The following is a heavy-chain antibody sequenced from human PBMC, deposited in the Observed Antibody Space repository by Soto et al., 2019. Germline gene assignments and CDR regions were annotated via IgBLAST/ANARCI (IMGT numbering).Heavy chain of an antibody. Sequence: GGSLRLSCAASGFTFSSYGMHWVHQAPGKGLEWVAVISYDGSNKYYADSVKGRFTISRDNSKNTLYLQMNSLRAEDTAVYYCAKDRRGIAAPFFGVSLADDYWGQGTLVTVSS. V-gene: IGHV3-30*18. CDR2: ISYDGSNK. J-gene: IGHJ4*02. D-gene: IGHD6-13*01. CDR1: GFTFSSYG. CDR3: AKDRRGIAAPFFGVSLADDY.